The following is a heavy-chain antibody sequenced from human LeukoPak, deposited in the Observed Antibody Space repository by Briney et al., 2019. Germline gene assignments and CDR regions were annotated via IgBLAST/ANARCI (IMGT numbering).Heavy chain of an antibody. CDR2: IYYSGNT. CDR3: ATHDISPPHSFDI. V-gene: IGHV4-59*08. J-gene: IGHJ3*02. Sequence: SETLSLTCTVSGGSISYYYWSWLRQPPGKGLEWIGFIYYSGNTNYNPSLRSRATMSVDTSRNQFSLRLNSVTAADTAVYYCATHDISPPHSFDIWGQGTMVTVSS. CDR1: GGSISYYY.